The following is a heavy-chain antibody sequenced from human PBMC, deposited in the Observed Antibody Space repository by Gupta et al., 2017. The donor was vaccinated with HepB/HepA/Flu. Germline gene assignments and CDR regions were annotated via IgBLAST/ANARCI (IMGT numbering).Heavy chain of an antibody. CDR3: ARDGYNWNVAPYYYYYMDV. J-gene: IGHJ6*03. D-gene: IGHD1-1*01. CDR1: GFTFSSYG. Sequence: QVQLVESEGGVVQPGRSLRLSCAASGFTFSSYGMHWVRQAPGKGLEWVAVIWYDGSNKYYADSVKGRFTISRDNSKNTLYLQMNSLRAEDTAVYYCARDGYNWNVAPYYYYYMDVWGKGTTVTVSS. V-gene: IGHV3-33*01. CDR2: IWYDGSNK.